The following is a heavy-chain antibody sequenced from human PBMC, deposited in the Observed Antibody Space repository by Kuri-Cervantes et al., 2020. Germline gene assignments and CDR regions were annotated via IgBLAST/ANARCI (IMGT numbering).Heavy chain of an antibody. V-gene: IGHV1-8*01. J-gene: IGHJ5*02. CDR3: AKDWKNFTIFGVVIRYPGWFDP. Sequence: ASVKVSCKASGYTFTSYDINWVRQATGQGLEWMGWVNPNSGNTGYAQKFQGRVTMTRNTSISTAYMELSSLRPEDTAVYYCAKDWKNFTIFGVVIRYPGWFDPWGQGTLVTVSS. CDR1: GYTFTSYD. D-gene: IGHD3-3*01. CDR2: VNPNSGNT.